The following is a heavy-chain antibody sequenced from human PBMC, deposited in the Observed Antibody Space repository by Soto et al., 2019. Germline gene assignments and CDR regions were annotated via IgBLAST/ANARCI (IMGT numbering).Heavy chain of an antibody. D-gene: IGHD3-10*01. CDR2: IGANYGPI. CDR3: AREWYGEFN. CDR1: GFAFNIHS. V-gene: IGHV3-48*01. Sequence: GGSLRLSCAASGFAFNIHSMNWVRQAPGKGLEWVSYIGANYGPIYYADSVKGRATISRDNAKNAVYLQINSLRAEDTAVYYCAREWYGEFNWGQGALVTVSS. J-gene: IGHJ4*02.